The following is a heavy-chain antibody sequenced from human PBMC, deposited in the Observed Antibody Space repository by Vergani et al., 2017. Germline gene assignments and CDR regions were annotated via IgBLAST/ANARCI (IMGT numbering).Heavy chain of an antibody. J-gene: IGHJ4*02. D-gene: IGHD3-10*01. CDR3: AKVTSAGGY. Sequence: EVQLLESGGGLVQPGGSLRLSCAASGFTFSSYAMSWVRQAPGNGLEWVSAISGSGGSTYYADSVKGRFTNSRYNSKNTLYLRMNSLRAEDTAVYYCAKVTSAGGYWGQGTLVTVSS. CDR1: GFTFSSYA. V-gene: IGHV3-23*01. CDR2: ISGSGGST.